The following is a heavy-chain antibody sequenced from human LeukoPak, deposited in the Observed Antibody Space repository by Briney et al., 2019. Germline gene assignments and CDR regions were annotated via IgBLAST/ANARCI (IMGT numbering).Heavy chain of an antibody. CDR1: GYTFTSYG. CDR3: ARTGPIPDYAFDI. Sequence: ASVKLSCKASGYTFTSYGISWVRQAPGQALEWMGWISAYNGNTNYAQKLQGRVTMTTDTSTSTAYMELRSLRSDDTAVYYCARTGPIPDYAFDIWGQGTMVSVSS. D-gene: IGHD2-2*01. J-gene: IGHJ3*02. V-gene: IGHV1-18*01. CDR2: ISAYNGNT.